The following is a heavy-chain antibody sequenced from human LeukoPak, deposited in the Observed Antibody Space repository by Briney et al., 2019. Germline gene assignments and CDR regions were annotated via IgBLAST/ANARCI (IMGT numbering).Heavy chain of an antibody. CDR1: GFTFSSYS. D-gene: IGHD5-18*01. CDR3: TRDTAMVTWYYYYYMDV. V-gene: IGHV3-49*04. CDR2: IRSKAYGGTT. J-gene: IGHJ6*03. Sequence: GGSLRLSCAASGFTFSSYSTNWVRQAPGKGLEWVGFIRSKAYGGTTEYAASVKGRFTISRDDSKSIAYLQMNSLKTEDTAVYYCTRDTAMVTWYYYYYMDVWGKGTTVTISS.